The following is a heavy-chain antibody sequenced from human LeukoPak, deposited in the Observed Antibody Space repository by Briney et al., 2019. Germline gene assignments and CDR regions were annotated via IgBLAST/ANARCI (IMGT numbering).Heavy chain of an antibody. V-gene: IGHV4-39*07. Sequence: PSETLSLTCTVSGGSIISTNYYWGWIRQPPGKGLEWIGSLYYSGSTHYNPSLKSRVTISVDTSKNQFSLKLSSVTAADTAVYYCARGPHCSSTSCYSGPDPSGDYYYYYGMDVWGQGTTVTVSS. D-gene: IGHD2-2*01. CDR3: ARGPHCSSTSCYSGPDPSGDYYYYYGMDV. J-gene: IGHJ6*02. CDR1: GGSIISTNYY. CDR2: LYYSGST.